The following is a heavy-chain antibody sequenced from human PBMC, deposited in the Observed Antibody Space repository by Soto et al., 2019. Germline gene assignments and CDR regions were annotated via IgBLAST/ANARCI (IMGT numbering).Heavy chain of an antibody. CDR3: ARGYGDYTYYFDY. CDR2: ISSSSSTI. Sequence: GSLRLSCSASGXTFSSYRMNWVRQAPGKGLEWVSYISSSSSTIYYADSVKGLFTISIYNAKNSLYLQMNSLRDEDTDVYYCARGYGDYTYYFDYWGQGILGTVS. V-gene: IGHV3-48*02. D-gene: IGHD4-17*01. CDR1: GXTFSSYR. J-gene: IGHJ4*02.